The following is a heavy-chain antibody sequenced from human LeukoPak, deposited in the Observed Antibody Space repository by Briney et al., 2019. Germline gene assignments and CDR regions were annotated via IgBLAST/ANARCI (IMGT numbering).Heavy chain of an antibody. V-gene: IGHV1-2*02. CDR3: VRDYFCSAGTCHDCFDH. CDR2: INHNSGGN. J-gene: IGHJ5*02. CDR1: GYTFTEYY. Sequence: AAVTVSFMGSGYTFTEYYMHWVRQAPGQGGEGRGWINHNSGGNNYAQKFQGSLTMTTDTSTSTAYMQLRSLVSDDTAVYYCVRDYFCSAGTCHDCFDHWGQGTLVTVSS. D-gene: IGHD2-15*01.